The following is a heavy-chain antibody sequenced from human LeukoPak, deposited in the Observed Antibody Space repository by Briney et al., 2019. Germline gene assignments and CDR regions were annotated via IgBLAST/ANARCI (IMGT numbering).Heavy chain of an antibody. D-gene: IGHD3-10*01. CDR3: ARGGWSGDRGNIDGFDF. CDR1: GGSINSGVYS. CDR2: IYHSGST. V-gene: IGHV4-30-2*01. Sequence: SQTLSLTCDVSGGSINSGVYSWNWIRQPPGKGLEWIGHIYHSGSTYYNPSVKSPVTISLDGSKNHFSLSLSSVTAADTAVYYCARGGWSGDRGNIDGFDFWGQGTMVTVSS. J-gene: IGHJ3*01.